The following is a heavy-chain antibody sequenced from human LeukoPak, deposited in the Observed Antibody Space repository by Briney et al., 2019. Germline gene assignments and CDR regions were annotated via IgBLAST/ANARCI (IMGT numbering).Heavy chain of an antibody. Sequence: SETLSLTCAVYGGSFSGYYWSWIRQPPGKGLEWIGEINHSGSTNYNPSLKSRVTISVDTSKNQFSLKLSSVTAADTAVYYCARVVYDSSGYYPTEAFFDYWGQGTLVTVSS. J-gene: IGHJ4*02. CDR2: INHSGST. V-gene: IGHV4-34*01. D-gene: IGHD3-22*01. CDR1: GGSFSGYY. CDR3: ARVVYDSSGYYPTEAFFDY.